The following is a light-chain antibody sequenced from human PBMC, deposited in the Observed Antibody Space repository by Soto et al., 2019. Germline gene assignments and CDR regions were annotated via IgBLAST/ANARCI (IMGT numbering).Light chain of an antibody. CDR1: SSDVGGYNY. Sequence: QSALAQPPSASGSPGQSVTISCTGTSSDVGGYNYVSWYQQHPGKAPKSMIYEVSKRSSGVPDRFSGSKSGNTASLTVSGLQAEDEADYYCSSYAGSNILVFGGGTKLTVL. J-gene: IGLJ2*01. CDR3: SSYAGSNILV. CDR2: EVS. V-gene: IGLV2-8*01.